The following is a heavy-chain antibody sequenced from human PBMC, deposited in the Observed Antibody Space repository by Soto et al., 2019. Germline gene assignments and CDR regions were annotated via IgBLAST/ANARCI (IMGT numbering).Heavy chain of an antibody. J-gene: IGHJ4*01. V-gene: IGHV3-7*01. Sequence: EVQLVESGGGLVQPGGSLRLSCAASGFTFSSYWMSWVRQAPGKGLEWVANIKQDGSEKYYVDSVKGRFTISRDTAKNPLHLQMSRRRAEDTAGYYCAGHPFLGSTDYWGHGTLVTVSS. CDR2: IKQDGSEK. CDR1: GFTFSSYW. D-gene: IGHD3-16*01. CDR3: AGHPFLGSTDY.